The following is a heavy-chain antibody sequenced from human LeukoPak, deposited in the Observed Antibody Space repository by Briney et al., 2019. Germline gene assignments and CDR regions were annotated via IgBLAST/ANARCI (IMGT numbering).Heavy chain of an antibody. Sequence: GGSLRLSCAASGFTFSSYWMSWVRQAPGKGLEWVANIKQDGSEKYYEDSVKGRFTISRDNAKNSLYLQMNSLRAEDTAVYYCARARDFWSGYYTGGGYYMDVWGKGTTVTVSS. CDR1: GFTFSSYW. D-gene: IGHD3-3*01. V-gene: IGHV3-7*01. CDR3: ARARDFWSGYYTGGGYYMDV. J-gene: IGHJ6*03. CDR2: IKQDGSEK.